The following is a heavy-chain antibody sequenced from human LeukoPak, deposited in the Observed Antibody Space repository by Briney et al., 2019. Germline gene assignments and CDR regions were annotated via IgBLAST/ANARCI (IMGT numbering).Heavy chain of an antibody. D-gene: IGHD3-10*01. J-gene: IGHJ3*02. Sequence: GGSLRLSCAAPGFTFSNAWMSWVRQAPGKGLEWVGRIKSKTDGGTTDYAAPVKGRFTISRDDSKNTLYLQMNSLKTEDTAVYYCTTDKSGLGLLWFGEFDAFDIWGQGTMVTVSS. CDR3: TTDKSGLGLLWFGEFDAFDI. CDR2: IKSKTDGGTT. V-gene: IGHV3-15*01. CDR1: GFTFSNAW.